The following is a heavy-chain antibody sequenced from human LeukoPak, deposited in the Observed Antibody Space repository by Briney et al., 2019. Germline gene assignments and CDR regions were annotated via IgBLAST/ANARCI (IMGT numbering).Heavy chain of an antibody. CDR2: ISSSSGTI. J-gene: IGHJ3*02. CDR1: GVTFSTYS. V-gene: IGHV3-48*04. D-gene: IGHD6-19*01. Sequence: GGSLRLSCAASGVTFSTYSMNWVRQAPGKGLEWVSYISSSSGTIYYTDSVKGRFTISRDNAKNSLYLQMNSLRAEDTAVYYCASEGAVVKFDAFDIWGQGTMVTVSS. CDR3: ASEGAVVKFDAFDI.